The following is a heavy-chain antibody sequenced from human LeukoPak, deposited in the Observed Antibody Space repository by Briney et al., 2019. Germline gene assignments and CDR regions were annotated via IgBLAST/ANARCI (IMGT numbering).Heavy chain of an antibody. CDR3: ARDDSSDC. Sequence: GSLRLSCAASGFTFSSYAMHWVRQAPGKGLEWVAVISYDGSNKYYADSVKGRFTISRDNSKNTLYLQMNSLRAEDTAVYYCARDDSSDCWGQGTLVTVSS. J-gene: IGHJ4*02. CDR1: GFTFSSYA. V-gene: IGHV3-30-3*01. CDR2: ISYDGSNK. D-gene: IGHD3-10*01.